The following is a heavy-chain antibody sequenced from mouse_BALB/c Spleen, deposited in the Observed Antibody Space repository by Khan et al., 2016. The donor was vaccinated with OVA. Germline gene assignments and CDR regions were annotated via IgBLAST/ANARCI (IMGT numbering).Heavy chain of an antibody. D-gene: IGHD2-14*01. CDR1: GDSITTGY. Sequence: MQLEESGPSLVKPSQTLSLTCSVTGDSITTGYWNWIRKFPGNKLEYMGYIIYTGYTYYNPSLKSRISITRHTSNNQYYLQLNSVTDGDTATYYGARSTYRYAFVYWGQGTLVTVSA. CDR3: ARSTYRYAFVY. J-gene: IGHJ3*01. V-gene: IGHV3-8*02. CDR2: IIYTGYT.